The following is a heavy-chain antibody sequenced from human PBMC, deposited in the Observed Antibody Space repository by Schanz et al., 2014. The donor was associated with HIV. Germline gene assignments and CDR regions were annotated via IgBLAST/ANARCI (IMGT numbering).Heavy chain of an antibody. J-gene: IGHJ4*02. CDR1: GFTFSSYA. CDR2: ISYDGSIT. Sequence: VQLVESGGGLVKPGGSLRLSCAASGFTFSSYAIHWVRQAPGNGLECVAIISYDGSITHYADSVKGRFTISRDNSKNTLYLQMNSLRADDTAVYYCAKGRDYFDSSGYSDWGQGTLVTVSS. V-gene: IGHV3-30-3*01. D-gene: IGHD3-22*01. CDR3: AKGRDYFDSSGYSD.